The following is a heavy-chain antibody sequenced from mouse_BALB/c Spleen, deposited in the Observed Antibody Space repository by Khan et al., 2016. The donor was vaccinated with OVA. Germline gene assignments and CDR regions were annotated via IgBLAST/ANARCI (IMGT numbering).Heavy chain of an antibody. CDR2: INPRSGYT. J-gene: IGHJ4*01. V-gene: IGHV1-4*01. CDR3: ARRTTEYAMDY. CDR1: GYTFTSHT. Sequence: VQLQESGAELARPGASVKMSCKASGYTFTSHTMHWVKQRPGQGLEWIGYINPRSGYTNYNQKFNDKATLTADKSSSTAYMQLSSLTSEDSAVDYCARRTTEYAMDYWGQGTSVTVSS. D-gene: IGHD2-14*01.